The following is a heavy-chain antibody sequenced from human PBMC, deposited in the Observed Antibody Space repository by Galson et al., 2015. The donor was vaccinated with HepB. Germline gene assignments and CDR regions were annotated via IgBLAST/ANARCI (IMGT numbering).Heavy chain of an antibody. V-gene: IGHV1-69*13. CDR2: IIPIFGTA. Sequence: SVKVSCKASGGTFSSYAISWVRQAPGQGLEWMGGIIPIFGTANYAQKFQGRVTITADESTSTAYMELSSLRSEDTAVCYCAGSGSSDFYYYYMDVWGKGTTVTVSS. CDR1: GGTFSSYA. D-gene: IGHD1-26*01. J-gene: IGHJ6*03. CDR3: AGSGSSDFYYYYMDV.